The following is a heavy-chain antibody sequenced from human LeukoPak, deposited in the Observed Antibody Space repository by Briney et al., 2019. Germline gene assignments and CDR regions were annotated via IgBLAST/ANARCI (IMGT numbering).Heavy chain of an antibody. CDR1: GFTFDDYA. CDR2: ISWNSGSI. CDR3: AKGGYYDSSGYYPPHFDY. D-gene: IGHD3-22*01. J-gene: IGHJ4*02. V-gene: IGHV3-9*01. Sequence: QPGRSLRLSCAASGFTFDDYAMHWVRQAPGKGLEWVSGISWNSGSIGYADSVKGRFTISRDNAKNSLYLQMNSLRAEDTALYYCAKGGYYDSSGYYPPHFDYWGQGTLVTVSS.